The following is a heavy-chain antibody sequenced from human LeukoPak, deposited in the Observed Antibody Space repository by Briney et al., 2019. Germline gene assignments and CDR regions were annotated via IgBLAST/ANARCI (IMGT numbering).Heavy chain of an antibody. CDR3: ARDRADYYYYRMDV. CDR1: GGSISSGDYY. V-gene: IGHV4-30-4*01. D-gene: IGHD3-10*01. J-gene: IGHJ6*02. Sequence: SETLSLTCTVSGGSISSGDYYWSWIRQPPGKGLEWIGYIYYSGSTYYNPSLKSRVTISVDTSKNQFSLKLSSVTAADTAVYYCARDRADYYYYRMDVWGQGTTVTVSS. CDR2: IYYSGST.